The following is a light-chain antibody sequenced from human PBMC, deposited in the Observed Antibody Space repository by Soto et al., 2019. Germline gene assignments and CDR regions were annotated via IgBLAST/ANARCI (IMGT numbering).Light chain of an antibody. J-gene: IGKJ4*02. CDR3: KEHNQWHPTT. V-gene: IGKV3-15*01. CDR1: QSINSR. CDR2: GAS. Sequence: EIVMTQSPGTLSVSPGEIATLSCRASQSINSRWAWYQQKPGQAPRLLIYGASISATGSPARFSGSGSGTAFALPISSMQSEDLAVYYCKEHNQWHPTTFGGGTKVDIK.